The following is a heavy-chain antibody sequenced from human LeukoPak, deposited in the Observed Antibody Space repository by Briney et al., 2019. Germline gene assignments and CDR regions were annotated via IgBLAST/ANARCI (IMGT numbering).Heavy chain of an antibody. J-gene: IGHJ6*03. CDR1: GFTFSSYS. Sequence: PGGSLRLSCAASGFTFSSYSMNWVRQAPGKGLEWVSSISSSSSYIYYADSVKGRFTISRDNAKNSLYLQMNSLRAEDTAVYYCARVREWCMLFANLPYCYMDVWGKGTTVTVSS. D-gene: IGHD2-8*01. V-gene: IGHV3-21*01. CDR3: ARVREWCMLFANLPYCYMDV. CDR2: ISSSSSYI.